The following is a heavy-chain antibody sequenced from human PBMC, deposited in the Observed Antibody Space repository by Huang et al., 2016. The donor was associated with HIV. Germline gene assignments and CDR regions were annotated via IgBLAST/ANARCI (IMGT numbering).Heavy chain of an antibody. J-gene: IGHJ6*02. Sequence: QVHLQQWGAGLLKPSETLTLTCAVSGASFTGNYWTWIRQTPGKGLEWIGEINDRGATIYNPSLESRVTISIDRSKKEFSLRLSSMTAADTAVYYCARQWVLLDYLMGMDVWGQGTTVIVSS. V-gene: IGHV4-34*01. CDR1: GASFTGNY. D-gene: IGHD3-3*01. CDR2: INDRGAT. CDR3: ARQWVLLDYLMGMDV.